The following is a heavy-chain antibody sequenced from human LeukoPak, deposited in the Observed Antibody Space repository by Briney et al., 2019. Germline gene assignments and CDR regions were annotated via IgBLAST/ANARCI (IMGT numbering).Heavy chain of an antibody. CDR3: ASRRLRDELLFT. D-gene: IGHD4-23*01. CDR1: GFTLSSYW. Sequence: PVGSLRLSCAASGFTLSSYWMLWVRQAPGKGLVWVSRINSDGSSTSYADSVKGRFTISSDNAKNTLYLQMNSLRPEDTAVHCGASRRLRDELLFTWAQGAVVTVSS. V-gene: IGHV3-74*01. J-gene: IGHJ4*02. CDR2: INSDGSST.